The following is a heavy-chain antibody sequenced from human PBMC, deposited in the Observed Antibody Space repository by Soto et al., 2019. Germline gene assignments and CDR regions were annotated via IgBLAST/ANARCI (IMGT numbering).Heavy chain of an antibody. J-gene: IGHJ5*02. V-gene: IGHV3-21*01. CDR1: GFTFSSYS. CDR3: ARSGRNWFDP. Sequence: GGSLRLSCAASGFTFSSYSVNWVRQAPGKGLEWVSSISSSSSYIYYADSVKGRFTISRDNAKNSLYLQMNSLRAEDTAVYYCARSGRNWFDPWGQGTLVTVSS. D-gene: IGHD1-26*01. CDR2: ISSSSSYI.